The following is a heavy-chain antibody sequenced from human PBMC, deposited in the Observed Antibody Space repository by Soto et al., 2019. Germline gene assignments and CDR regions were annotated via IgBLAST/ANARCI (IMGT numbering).Heavy chain of an antibody. Sequence: GGSLRLSCAASGFTFSNYGMHWVRQAPGKGLEWVAVISYDGSNKYYADSVKGRFTISRDNSKNTLYLQMNSLRAEDTAVYYSAKDFFSAPYDYSKSYYGMDVWGQGTTVTVSS. CDR3: AKDFFSAPYDYSKSYYGMDV. V-gene: IGHV3-30*18. CDR2: ISYDGSNK. CDR1: GFTFSNYG. J-gene: IGHJ6*02. D-gene: IGHD4-4*01.